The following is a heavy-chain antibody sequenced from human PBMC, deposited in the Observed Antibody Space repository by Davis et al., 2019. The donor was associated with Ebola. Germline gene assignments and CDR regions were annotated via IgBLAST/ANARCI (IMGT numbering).Heavy chain of an antibody. CDR2: IRSKANSYAT. CDR3: TRHRDYFKYSGSSTWPFDY. J-gene: IGHJ4*02. D-gene: IGHD1-26*01. Sequence: GGSLRLSCAASGFTFSGSAMHWVRQASGKGLEWVGRIRSKANSYATAYTASVKGRFTISRDDSKNTAYLQMNSLKTEDTAVYYCTRHRDYFKYSGSSTWPFDYWGQGTLVTVSS. CDR1: GFTFSGSA. V-gene: IGHV3-73*01.